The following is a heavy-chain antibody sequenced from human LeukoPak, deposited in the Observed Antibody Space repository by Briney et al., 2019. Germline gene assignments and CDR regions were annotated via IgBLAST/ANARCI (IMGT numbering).Heavy chain of an antibody. J-gene: IGHJ6*03. CDR2: VSGSAGST. Sequence: PGGSLRLSCAASGFTFNSYAMSWVRQAPGKGLEWVSAVSGSAGSTYYADSVKGRFTISRDNSKNTLYLQMSSLRAEDTAVYYCAVSFYYYYMDVWGKGTTVTVSS. CDR3: AVSFYYYYMDV. D-gene: IGHD1-7*01. CDR1: GFTFNSYA. V-gene: IGHV3-23*01.